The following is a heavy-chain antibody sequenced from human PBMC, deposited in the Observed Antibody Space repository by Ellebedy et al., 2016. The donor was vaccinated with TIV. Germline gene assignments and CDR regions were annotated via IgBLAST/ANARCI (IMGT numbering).Heavy chain of an antibody. J-gene: IGHJ4*02. CDR2: IFSNDER. D-gene: IGHD2-21*02. CDR1: GGSFSGNF. V-gene: IGHV2-26*01. Sequence: PSETLSLTCAVYGGSFSGNFWRWIRQPPGKALEWLAHIFSNDERSYDSSLKSRLTISKDTSKGQVVLTMTNMDPVDTATYYCARAVKFCGGDCTYKFDSWGQGALVTVSS. CDR3: ARAVKFCGGDCTYKFDS.